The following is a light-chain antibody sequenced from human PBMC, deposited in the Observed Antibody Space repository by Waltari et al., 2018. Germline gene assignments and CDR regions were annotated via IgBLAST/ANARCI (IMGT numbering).Light chain of an antibody. V-gene: IGKV4-1*01. CDR1: QSVLYNSNNFDY. J-gene: IGKJ4*01. CDR2: WAS. CDR3: QQYYSRPLT. Sequence: DIVMTQSPDSLAVSLGERATINCRSSQSVLYNSNNFDYLAWYQQKPGQPPKLLFYWASTRESGVPDRLSGSGSGTEFTLTINSLQAEDVAIYYCQQYYSRPLTFGGGTRVEIK.